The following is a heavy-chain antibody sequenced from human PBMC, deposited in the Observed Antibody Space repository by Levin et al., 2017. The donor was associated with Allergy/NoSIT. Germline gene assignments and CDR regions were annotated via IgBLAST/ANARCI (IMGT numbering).Heavy chain of an antibody. CDR1: GYTFTSYD. Sequence: GESLKISCKASGYTFTSYDINWVRQATGQGLEWMGWMSPNSGNTGYAQKFQGRITMTRDTSISTAYMELSSLRSEDTAVYYCTHGVPNWGFDFWGQGTLVTVSS. CDR2: MSPNSGNT. CDR3: THGVPNWGFDF. V-gene: IGHV1-8*01. J-gene: IGHJ4*02. D-gene: IGHD7-27*01.